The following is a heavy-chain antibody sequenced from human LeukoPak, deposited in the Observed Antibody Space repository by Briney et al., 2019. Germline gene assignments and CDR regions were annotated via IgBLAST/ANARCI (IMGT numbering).Heavy chain of an antibody. D-gene: IGHD6-6*01. CDR3: ARASSSSHFDY. V-gene: IGHV3-33*01. J-gene: IGHJ4*02. CDR2: IWYDGSKT. CDR1: GFTFTNYG. Sequence: PGTSLRLSCATSGFTFTNYGLHWVRQAPGKGLEWVAVIWYDGSKTYYADSVNGRFTISRDKSKNTVYLQMNSLRAEDTAVYYCARASSSSHFDYWGQGTLVTVSS.